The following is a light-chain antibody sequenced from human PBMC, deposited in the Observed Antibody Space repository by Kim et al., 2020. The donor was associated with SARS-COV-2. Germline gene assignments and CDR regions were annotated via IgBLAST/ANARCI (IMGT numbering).Light chain of an antibody. Sequence: GQSITVSCTGASSDVGSYNYVSWYQQHPGKAPKLMIYDVTKRLSGISIRFSGSKSGNTASLTISGLRAEDEADYYCASYTSSSTWVFGGGTQVTVL. CDR2: DVT. CDR3: ASYTSSSTWV. J-gene: IGLJ3*02. V-gene: IGLV2-14*03. CDR1: SSDVGSYNY.